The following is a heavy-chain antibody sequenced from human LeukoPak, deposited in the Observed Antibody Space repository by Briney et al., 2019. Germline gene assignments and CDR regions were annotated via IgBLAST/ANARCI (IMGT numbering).Heavy chain of an antibody. D-gene: IGHD6-19*01. CDR3: ARGAVAGLTFDY. J-gene: IGHJ4*02. CDR1: GCTFSSYA. V-gene: IGHV1-69*05. Sequence: SVKVSCKASGCTFSSYAISWVRQAPGQGREWMGGIIPIFGTANYAQKFQGRVTITTDESTSTSYMELSSLRSEDTAVYYCARGAVAGLTFDYWGQGTLVTVSS. CDR2: IIPIFGTA.